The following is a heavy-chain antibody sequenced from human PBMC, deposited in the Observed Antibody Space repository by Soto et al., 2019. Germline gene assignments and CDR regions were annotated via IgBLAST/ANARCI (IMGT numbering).Heavy chain of an antibody. J-gene: IGHJ4*02. D-gene: IGHD3-3*01. V-gene: IGHV3-64*02. CDR1: GFTFSTYA. CDR3: ARGQHYDPIHYFVY. Sequence: GVSRLSCASSGFTFSTYAMHWVRQAPGKGLEYVSAISSNGGSTYYVDSVKGRFTISRDNSKNTLYLQMGSMRAEDMDVYYCARGQHYDPIHYFVYWSPGA. CDR2: ISSNGGST.